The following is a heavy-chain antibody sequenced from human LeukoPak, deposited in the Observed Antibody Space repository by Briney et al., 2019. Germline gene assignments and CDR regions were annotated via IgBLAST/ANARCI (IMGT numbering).Heavy chain of an antibody. J-gene: IGHJ5*02. Sequence: SETQSLTCTVSGGSISDYHWTWIRQPPGKALEYIGYIYNRGTTYYNPSLKSRVTISADTSKKQFSLKLTSLTAADTAVYYCARGAGGYRFDPWGQGTLVTGSS. CDR1: GGSISDYH. D-gene: IGHD1-1*01. CDR2: IYNRGTT. V-gene: IGHV4-59*01. CDR3: ARGAGGYRFDP.